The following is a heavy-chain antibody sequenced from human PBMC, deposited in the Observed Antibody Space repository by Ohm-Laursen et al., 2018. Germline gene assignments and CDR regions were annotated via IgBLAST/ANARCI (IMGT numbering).Heavy chain of an antibody. CDR2: ISHTGST. J-gene: IGHJ4*02. V-gene: IGHV4-34*01. D-gene: IGHD3-10*01. CDR1: GGSFSAYY. CDR3: ASSPGMIRGAPAY. Sequence: GTLSLTCAVYGGSFSAYYWNWIRQPPGKGLEWIGEISHTGSTNYNPSLKSRVTISVDTSKNQFSLKVTSVTAADTAVYYCASSPGMIRGAPAYWGQGTLVTVSS.